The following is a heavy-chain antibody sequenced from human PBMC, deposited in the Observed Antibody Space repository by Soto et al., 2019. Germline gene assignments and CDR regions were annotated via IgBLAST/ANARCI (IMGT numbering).Heavy chain of an antibody. D-gene: IGHD2-15*01. J-gene: IGHJ4*01. CDR3: AKETFDAAYPAPSAFD. Sequence: PEAGPEWVAFVDGSGGDTSYADSVKGRFTISRDNSDNSLFLHMNSLRAEDTGRYFCAKETFDAAYPAPSAFD. V-gene: IGHV3-23*01. CDR2: VDGSGGDT.